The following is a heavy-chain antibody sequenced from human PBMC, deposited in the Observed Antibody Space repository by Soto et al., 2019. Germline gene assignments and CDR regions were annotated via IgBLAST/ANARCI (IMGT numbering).Heavy chain of an antibody. CDR2: ISSSSSYT. Sequence: GRSLRLSCAASGFTFSDYYMSWIRQAPGKGLEWVSYISSSSSYTNYADSVKGRFTISRDNAKNSLYLQMNSLRAEDTAVYYCARDGYSGYNMDFDPWGQGTLVTVSS. J-gene: IGHJ5*02. V-gene: IGHV3-11*05. D-gene: IGHD5-12*01. CDR3: ARDGYSGYNMDFDP. CDR1: GFTFSDYY.